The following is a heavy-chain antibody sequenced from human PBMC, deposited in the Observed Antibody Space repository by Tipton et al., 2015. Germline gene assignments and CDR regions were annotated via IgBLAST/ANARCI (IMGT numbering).Heavy chain of an antibody. CDR1: GFNFNNYA. CDR2: ISWNSDNI. CDR3: AKEAPGDLSGTFDS. D-gene: IGHD1-26*01. Sequence: SLRLSCAGSGFNFNNYAMHWVRQAPGRGLEWVSGISWNSDNIGYADSVKGRSTISRDTANKSLHLQMNSLRPDDSAVYYCAKEAPGDLSGTFDSWGQGIPVSVSS. J-gene: IGHJ4*02. V-gene: IGHV3-9*01.